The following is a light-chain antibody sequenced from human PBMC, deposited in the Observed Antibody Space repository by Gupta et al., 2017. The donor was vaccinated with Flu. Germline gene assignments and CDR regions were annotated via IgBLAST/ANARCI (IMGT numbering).Light chain of an antibody. J-gene: IGKJ4*01. CDR3: QQRRNWPPVLS. Sequence: EVVLTQSPPTLSLSPGERATLSCRASHSVSHYVAWYQQKPGQAPRPLISHASNRATGIPARFSGSGSGTDFTLTISILEPEDFAVYYCQQRRNWPPVLSFGGGTKVEIK. V-gene: IGKV3-11*01. CDR1: HSVSHY. CDR2: HAS.